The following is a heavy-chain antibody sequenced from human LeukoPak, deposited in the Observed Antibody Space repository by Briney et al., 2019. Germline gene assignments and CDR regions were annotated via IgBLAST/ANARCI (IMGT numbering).Heavy chain of an antibody. D-gene: IGHD6-19*01. CDR1: GYTFTGYY. J-gene: IGHJ4*02. Sequence: ASVKVSCKASGYTFTGYYMHWVRQAPGQGLEWMGRINPNSGGTNYAQTVQGRVTMTRDTAMNQAYMELSRLRSDDTAVYYCARESNGWYYHYWGQGTMVTVSS. V-gene: IGHV1-2*06. CDR3: ARESNGWYYHY. CDR2: INPNSGGT.